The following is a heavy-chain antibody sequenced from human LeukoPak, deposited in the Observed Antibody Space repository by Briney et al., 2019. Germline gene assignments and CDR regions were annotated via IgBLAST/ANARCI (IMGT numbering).Heavy chain of an antibody. CDR2: IQNSAIYRAKI. D-gene: IGHD2-15*01. Sequence: SETLSLTCAVSGGSISSYYWTWIRQPPGKGLEWVGYIQNSAIYRAKIKSSPSLQSRVSLSIDTSKNQVSLKVDSVTAADTAVYYCARLLVVAQWLDPGYGMDVWGQGTTVTVSS. V-gene: IGHV4-59*08. CDR3: ARLLVVAQWLDPGYGMDV. CDR1: GGSISSYY. J-gene: IGHJ6*02.